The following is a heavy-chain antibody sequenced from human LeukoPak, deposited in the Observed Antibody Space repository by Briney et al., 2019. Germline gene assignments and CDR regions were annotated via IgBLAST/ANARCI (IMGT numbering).Heavy chain of an antibody. J-gene: IGHJ3*02. CDR3: ARGGRGSAAVVAPRSFDI. V-gene: IGHV3-53*01. CDR1: GFTVSSIH. D-gene: IGHD3-22*01. CDR2: THTGGNS. Sequence: PGGSLRLSCAASGFTVSSIHMVWVRQAPGKGLEWVSVTHTGGNSYYADSVKGRFIISRDISKNTLYLQMNSLRAEDSALYYCARGGRGSAAVVAPRSFDIWGQGTMVTAPS.